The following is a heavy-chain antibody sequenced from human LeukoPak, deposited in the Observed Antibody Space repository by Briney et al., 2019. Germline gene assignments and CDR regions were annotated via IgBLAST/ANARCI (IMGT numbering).Heavy chain of an antibody. J-gene: IGHJ4*02. CDR3: AKESKWLPGN. CDR2: ISGVGDAT. Sequence: LPGGSLRLSCAASGFTFSSFAMTWVRQAPGKGLEWVALISGVGDATHYADSVKGRFMISRDNSKNTLILQMNGLRADDSAIYYCAKESKWLPGNWGQGTRVTVSS. CDR1: GFTFSSFA. V-gene: IGHV3-23*01. D-gene: IGHD6-19*01.